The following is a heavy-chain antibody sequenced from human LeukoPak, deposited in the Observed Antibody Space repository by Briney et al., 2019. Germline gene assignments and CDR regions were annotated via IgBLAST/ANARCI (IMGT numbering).Heavy chain of an antibody. CDR1: GFTFSTYS. CDR2: ISSSSSTI. D-gene: IGHD3-10*01. J-gene: IGHJ4*02. CDR3: AKDLWFGELNGDSSGWLGFDY. Sequence: GGSLRLSCAASGFTFSTYSINWVRQSPGKGLEWLSYISSSSSTIYYADSVKGRFTISRDNAKDSLYLQMNSLRAEDTALYYCAKDLWFGELNGDSSGWLGFDYWGQGTLVTVSS. V-gene: IGHV3-48*01.